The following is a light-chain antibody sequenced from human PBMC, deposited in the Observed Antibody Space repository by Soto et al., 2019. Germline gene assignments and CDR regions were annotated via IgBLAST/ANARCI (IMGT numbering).Light chain of an antibody. CDR1: QSFSNNY. V-gene: IGKV3-20*01. CDR2: GAS. J-gene: IGKJ3*01. CDR3: EQLGSSGT. Sequence: QSTCSPCRFSGERATLSCRASQSFSNNYLAWYQQKPGQAPRLLIYGASNRATGIRDRFSGSGSGTVLTLSFSRMEPEDVGVDHREQLGSSGTFGHGTKVDIK.